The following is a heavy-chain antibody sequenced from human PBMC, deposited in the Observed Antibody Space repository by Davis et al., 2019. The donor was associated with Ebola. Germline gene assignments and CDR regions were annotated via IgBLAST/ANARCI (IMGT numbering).Heavy chain of an antibody. CDR3: RSASPRGDY. V-gene: IGHV3-23*01. CDR2: ISGSST. D-gene: IGHD3-3*01. J-gene: IGHJ4*02. Sequence: GESLKISCVASGFTFSSYAMSWVRQAPGKGLEWVSGISGSSTYYADSVTGRFTISRDNAKNTLYLQMNSLRVDDTAIYYCRSASPRGDYWGQGTLVTVSS. CDR1: GFTFSSYA.